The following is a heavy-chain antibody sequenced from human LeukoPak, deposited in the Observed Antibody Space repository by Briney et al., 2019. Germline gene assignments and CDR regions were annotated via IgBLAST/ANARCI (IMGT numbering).Heavy chain of an antibody. V-gene: IGHV1-18*01. CDR2: ISAYNGNT. Sequence: ASVKVSCKASGYTFTSYGISWVRQAPGQGLEWMGWISAYNGNTNYAQKLQGRVTMTTDTSTSTAYMELRSLRSDDTAVYYCARDPGVEMAAIFLLFDYWGQGTLVTVSS. D-gene: IGHD5-24*01. J-gene: IGHJ4*02. CDR1: GYTFTSYG. CDR3: ARDPGVEMAAIFLLFDY.